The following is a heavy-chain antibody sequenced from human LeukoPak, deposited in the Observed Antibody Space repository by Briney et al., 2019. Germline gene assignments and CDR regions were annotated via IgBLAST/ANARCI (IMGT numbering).Heavy chain of an antibody. CDR2: ITTNTGNP. V-gene: IGHV7-4-1*02. CDR1: GYTFTSHS. J-gene: IGHJ4*02. CDR3: ARDASTIRFDY. D-gene: IGHD5-24*01. Sequence: GASVKVSCKASGYTFTSHSINWLRQAPGQGLEWMGWITTNTGNPTYAQGFTGRFVFSLDTSVSTAYLQISSLKAEDTAVYYCARDASTIRFDYWAREPWSPSPQ.